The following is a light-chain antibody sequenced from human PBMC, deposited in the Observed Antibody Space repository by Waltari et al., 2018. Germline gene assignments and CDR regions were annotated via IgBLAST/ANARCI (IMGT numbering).Light chain of an antibody. Sequence: SYELTQPPSVSVSPGQTATITCSVDKLGDKFACWYQQKPGQSPVLVIYQNDKRPSGIPERFSGSNSANTATLTISGTQAMDEADYYCQVWDSSVVFGGGTKLTVL. V-gene: IGLV3-1*01. J-gene: IGLJ2*01. CDR1: KLGDKF. CDR2: QND. CDR3: QVWDSSVV.